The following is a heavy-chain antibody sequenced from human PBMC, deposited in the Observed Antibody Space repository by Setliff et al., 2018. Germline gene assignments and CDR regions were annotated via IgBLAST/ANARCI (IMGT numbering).Heavy chain of an antibody. D-gene: IGHD3-22*01. CDR1: GYAFITFG. CDR2: ISPVYGIA. V-gene: IGHV1-18*01. CDR3: VRGPGPSVVVAIPFDH. J-gene: IGHJ4*02. Sequence: ASVKVSCKTSGYAFITFGMSWARQAPGQGLEWMGWISPVYGIANYARKFQGRVTMTADTSTTTAYLELTSLRYDDTAVYYCVRGPGPSVVVAIPFDHWGQGSPVTAPQ.